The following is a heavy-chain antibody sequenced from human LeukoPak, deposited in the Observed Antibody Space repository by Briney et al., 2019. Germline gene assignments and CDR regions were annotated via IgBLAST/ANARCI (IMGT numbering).Heavy chain of an antibody. Sequence: SETLSLTCTVSGGSISSYYWSWIRQPPGKGLEWIGYIYYSGSTNYNPSLKSRVTISVDTSKNQFSLKLGSVTAADTAVYYCARDIAEYYDRGFDYWGQGTLVTVSS. CDR3: ARDIAEYYDRGFDY. J-gene: IGHJ4*02. V-gene: IGHV4-59*01. CDR1: GGSISSYY. CDR2: IYYSGST. D-gene: IGHD3-22*01.